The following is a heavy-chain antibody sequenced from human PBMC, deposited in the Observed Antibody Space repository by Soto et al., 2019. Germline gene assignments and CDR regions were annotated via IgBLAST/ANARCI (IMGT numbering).Heavy chain of an antibody. Sequence: GGSLSLSCAASGFTFTRYSMNWVRQAPGKGLEWVSSISSTTNYIYYADSMKGRFTVSRDNAKNSVYLEMNSLSAEDTAVYYCARESEDLTSNFDYWGQGTLVTVSS. J-gene: IGHJ4*02. CDR2: ISSTTNYI. CDR3: ARESEDLTSNFDY. CDR1: GFTFTRYS. V-gene: IGHV3-21*01.